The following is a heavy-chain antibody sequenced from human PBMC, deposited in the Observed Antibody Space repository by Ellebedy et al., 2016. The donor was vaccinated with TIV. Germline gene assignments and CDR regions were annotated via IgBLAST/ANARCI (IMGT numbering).Heavy chain of an antibody. Sequence: AASVKVSCKASGYTFTDHGITWLRQAPGQGLEWMGWIGTDMGNTNYAQKFRGRVTMTTDTSTTTGYMELRSLRSDDTALYYCARDRDIRSSSDFQHWGQGTLVTVSS. J-gene: IGHJ1*01. CDR1: GYTFTDHG. CDR2: IGTDMGNT. D-gene: IGHD6-6*01. V-gene: IGHV1-18*04. CDR3: ARDRDIRSSSDFQH.